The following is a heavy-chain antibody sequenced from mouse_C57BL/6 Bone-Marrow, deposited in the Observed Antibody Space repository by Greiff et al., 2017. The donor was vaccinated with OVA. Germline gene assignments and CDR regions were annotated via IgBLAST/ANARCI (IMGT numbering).Heavy chain of an antibody. CDR3: AIPWVVATGDY. D-gene: IGHD1-1*01. V-gene: IGHV1-9*01. CDR1: GYTFTGYW. CDR2: ILPGSGST. J-gene: IGHJ2*01. Sequence: VQLQQSGAELMKPGASVKLSCKATGYTFTGYWIAWVKQKPGHGLEWIGEILPGSGSTNYNEKFKDQATFTADTSSNTAYMQLSSLTTEDSAIYYCAIPWVVATGDYWGQGTTLTVSS.